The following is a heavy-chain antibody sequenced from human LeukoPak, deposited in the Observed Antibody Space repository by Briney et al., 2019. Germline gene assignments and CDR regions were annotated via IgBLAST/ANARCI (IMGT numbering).Heavy chain of an antibody. Sequence: SVKVSCKASGGTFSSYTISWVRQAPGEGLEWMGRIIPILGIANYAQKFQGRVTITADKSTSTAYMELSSLRSEDTAVYYCARDSDGRRITMVRGVIPWFDPWGQGTLVTVSS. CDR2: IIPILGIA. V-gene: IGHV1-69*04. CDR3: ARDSDGRRITMVRGVIPWFDP. D-gene: IGHD3-10*01. J-gene: IGHJ5*02. CDR1: GGTFSSYT.